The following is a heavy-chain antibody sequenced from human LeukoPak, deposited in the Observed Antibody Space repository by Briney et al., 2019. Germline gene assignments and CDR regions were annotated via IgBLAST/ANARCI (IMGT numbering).Heavy chain of an antibody. D-gene: IGHD4-23*01. CDR2: INYSGIT. V-gene: IGHV4-39*01. CDR1: GSSIRSSSYY. CDR3: ARQIGAGRWSFDY. J-gene: IGHJ4*02. Sequence: EPSETLSLTCTVSGSSIRSSSYYWGWIRQPPGKGLEWIGSINYSGITYYHPSLKSRVTISIATSETQYSLKLASVTAAATAVYYCARQIGAGRWSFDYWGQGTLVTVSS.